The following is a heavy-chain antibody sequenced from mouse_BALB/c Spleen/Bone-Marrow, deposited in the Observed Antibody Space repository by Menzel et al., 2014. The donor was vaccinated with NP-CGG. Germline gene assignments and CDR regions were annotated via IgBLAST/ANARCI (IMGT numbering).Heavy chain of an antibody. V-gene: IGHV14-3*02. CDR2: IDPANGNT. J-gene: IGHJ1*01. D-gene: IGHD2-14*01. CDR3: ASYRYAWYFDV. Sequence: VQLQQSGAELVKPGASVKLSCTASGFNIKDTHMHWVKQRPEQGLEGIGRIDPANGNTKYDPKFQGKATITADTSSNTAYLQLSSLTSEDTAVYYCASYRYAWYFDVWGAGTTVTVSS. CDR1: GFNIKDTH.